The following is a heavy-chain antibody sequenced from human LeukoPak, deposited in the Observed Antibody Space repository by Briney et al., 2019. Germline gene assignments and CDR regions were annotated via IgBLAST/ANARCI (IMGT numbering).Heavy chain of an antibody. J-gene: IGHJ4*02. CDR1: GYTFTSYA. Sequence: ASVKVSCKASGYTFTSYAMNSVRQAPRQGVEWMGGISPIFGTANYAQKFQGGVTITAEESTSTAYMELSSLRSEDTAVYYCARDVYCSSTTCSYYFDYWGQGTLVTVSS. CDR3: ARDVYCSSTTCSYYFDY. V-gene: IGHV1-69*13. CDR2: ISPIFGTA. D-gene: IGHD2-2*01.